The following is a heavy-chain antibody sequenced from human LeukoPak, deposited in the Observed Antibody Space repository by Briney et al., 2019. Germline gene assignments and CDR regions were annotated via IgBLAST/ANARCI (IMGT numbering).Heavy chain of an antibody. CDR3: ARRIGTSGYYYFDY. CDR2: IYPGDSDS. Sequence: GESLKISCKGSGYSFTSYWIVWVRQMPGKGLEWMGIIYPGDSDSRYSPSFQGQVTISPDRSISTAYLQWSSLKASDTAMYYCARRIGTSGYYYFDYWGQGTLVTVSS. CDR1: GYSFTSYW. V-gene: IGHV5-51*01. J-gene: IGHJ4*02. D-gene: IGHD3-22*01.